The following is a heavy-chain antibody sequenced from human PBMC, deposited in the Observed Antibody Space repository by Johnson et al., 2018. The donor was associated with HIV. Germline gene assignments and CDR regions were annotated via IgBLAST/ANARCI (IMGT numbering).Heavy chain of an antibody. D-gene: IGHD3-22*01. J-gene: IGHJ3*02. V-gene: IGHV3-53*01. CDR3: ASSITMIVVVTGGAFDI. CDR1: GFTVSCNY. Sequence: VQLVESGGGLIQPGGSLRLSCAASGFTVSCNYMSWVRQAPGKGLECVSVIYSGGSTYYADSVKGRFTISRDNSKNTLYLQMNSLRAEDTAVYYCASSITMIVVVTGGAFDIWGQGTMVTVSS. CDR2: IYSGGST.